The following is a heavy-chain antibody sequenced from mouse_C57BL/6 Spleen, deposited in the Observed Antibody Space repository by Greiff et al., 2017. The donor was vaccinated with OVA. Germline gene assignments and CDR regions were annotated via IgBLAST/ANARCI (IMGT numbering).Heavy chain of an antibody. CDR1: GFTFSDYG. D-gene: IGHD3-3*01. J-gene: IGHJ4*01. V-gene: IGHV5-17*01. Sequence: DVMLVESGGGLVKPGGSLTLSCAASGFTFSDYGMHWVRQAPEKGLEWVAYISSGSSTIYYADTVKGRFTISRDNAKNTLFLQMTSLRSEDTAMYYCARGTPYYAMDYWGQGTSVTVSS. CDR3: ARGTPYYAMDY. CDR2: ISSGSSTI.